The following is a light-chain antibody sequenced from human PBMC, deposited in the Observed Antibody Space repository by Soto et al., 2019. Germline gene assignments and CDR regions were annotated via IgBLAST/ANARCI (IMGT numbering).Light chain of an antibody. J-gene: IGLJ1*01. CDR3: ISYTGSSTSYV. CDR2: EVS. V-gene: IGLV2-14*01. CDR1: SSDVGSYYH. Sequence: QSVLTQPASVSGSPGQSITISCSGTSSDVGSYYHVAWYQQFPGKTPKLMIYEVSNRHSGVSSRFSVSKSGNTASLTISGLQAEDEADYYCISYTGSSTSYVFGSGTKLTVL.